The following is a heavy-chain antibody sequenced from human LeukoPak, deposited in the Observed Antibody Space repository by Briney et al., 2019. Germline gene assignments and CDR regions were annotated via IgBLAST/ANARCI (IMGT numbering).Heavy chain of an antibody. CDR2: ISYDGSNK. D-gene: IGHD6-13*01. Sequence: PGRSLRLSCTASGFTFSSYAMHWVRQAPGKGLEWVAVISYDGSNKYYADSVKGRFTISRDHSKNTLYLQMNSLRAEDTAVYYCARDNRIAALGGDYYYYYGMDVWGQGTTVTVSS. J-gene: IGHJ6*02. CDR1: GFTFSSYA. V-gene: IGHV3-30-3*01. CDR3: ARDNRIAALGGDYYYYYGMDV.